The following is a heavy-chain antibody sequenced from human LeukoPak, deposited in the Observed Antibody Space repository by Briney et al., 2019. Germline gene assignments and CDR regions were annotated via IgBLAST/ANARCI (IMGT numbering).Heavy chain of an antibody. Sequence: PGGSLKLSCAASGFTFSGSAMHWVRQASGKGLEWVGRIRSKANSYATAYAASVKGRFTISRADSKNTAYLQMNSLKTEDTAVYYCTSDVLLWFGEFQGDVWGQGTTVTVSS. V-gene: IGHV3-73*01. CDR1: GFTFSGSA. CDR2: IRSKANSYAT. CDR3: TSDVLLWFGEFQGDV. D-gene: IGHD3-10*01. J-gene: IGHJ6*02.